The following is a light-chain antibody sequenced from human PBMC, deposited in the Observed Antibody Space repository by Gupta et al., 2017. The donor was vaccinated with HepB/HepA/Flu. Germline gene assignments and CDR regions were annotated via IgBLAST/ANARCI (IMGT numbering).Light chain of an antibody. CDR3: QQSDTTGVT. CDR2: AAS. V-gene: IGKV1-39*01. Sequence: DIHFTQSPSPLSASVGDRVTITCRASQRIYSYLICHEQKPGKAPILLIYAASRSQTGVPSRFSGSASGTDFTLTISRLQPEDFTTYCCQQSDTTGVTFGQGTRMEI. CDR1: QRIYSY. J-gene: IGKJ5*01.